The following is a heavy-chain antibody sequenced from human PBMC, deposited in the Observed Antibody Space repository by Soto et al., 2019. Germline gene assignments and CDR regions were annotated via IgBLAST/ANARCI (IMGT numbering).Heavy chain of an antibody. CDR2: ISGGSRT. D-gene: IGHD3-10*01. V-gene: IGHV3-23*04. CDR3: VLHGMSVRGGVLSFDY. Sequence: EVQLVVSGGGLVRPGGSLRLSCVASGLNLSSTVMTWVRQAPGKGLAWVSSISGGSRTFYADSVKGRFTISRDNSKNTVDLQMNSLGGEDTAEYYCVLHGMSVRGGVLSFDYRGQGTLVTVSS. J-gene: IGHJ4*02. CDR1: GLNLSSTV.